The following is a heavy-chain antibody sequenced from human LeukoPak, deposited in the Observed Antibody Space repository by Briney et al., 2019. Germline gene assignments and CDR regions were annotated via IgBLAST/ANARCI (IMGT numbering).Heavy chain of an antibody. Sequence: SETLPHTRSVSGASLTRPTYYQWSWIRQPPGKGLELIGSLFSTGSATLNPSLKSRVTMSLDTSKSQFSLKLSSVTAEDSAVYYCARFKSGGFSYFDSWGQGTRVAVSS. D-gene: IGHD3-3*01. CDR1: GASLTRPTYY. CDR2: LFSTGSA. V-gene: IGHV4-61*01. J-gene: IGHJ4*02. CDR3: ARFKSGGFSYFDS.